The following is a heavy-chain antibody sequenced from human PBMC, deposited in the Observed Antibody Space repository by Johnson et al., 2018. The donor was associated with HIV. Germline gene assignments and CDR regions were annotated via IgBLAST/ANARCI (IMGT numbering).Heavy chain of an antibody. CDR3: ARVVLVRLAVAGPSRDAFDI. D-gene: IGHD6-19*01. CDR1: GFIFDDYG. Sequence: MLLVESGGGVVRPGGSLRLSCAASGFIFDDYGMSSVRQAPGKGLEWVSGINWNGGSTGYADSVKGRFIISRDNAKNSLYLQMNSLRAEDTALYYCARVVLVRLAVAGPSRDAFDIWGQGTMVTVSS. CDR2: INWNGGST. V-gene: IGHV3-20*04. J-gene: IGHJ3*02.